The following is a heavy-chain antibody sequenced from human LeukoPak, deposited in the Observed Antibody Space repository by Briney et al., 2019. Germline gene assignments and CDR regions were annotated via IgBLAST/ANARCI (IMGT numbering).Heavy chain of an antibody. Sequence: GGSLRLSCAASGFTFSSYGMHWVRQAPGKGLEWVSYISSSGSTIYYADSVKGRFTISRDNAKNSLYLQMNSLRAEDTAVYYCARESGSGYYYYGMDVWGKGTTVTVSS. CDR1: GFTFSSYG. CDR2: ISSSGSTI. J-gene: IGHJ6*04. D-gene: IGHD3-10*01. CDR3: ARESGSGYYYYGMDV. V-gene: IGHV3-48*04.